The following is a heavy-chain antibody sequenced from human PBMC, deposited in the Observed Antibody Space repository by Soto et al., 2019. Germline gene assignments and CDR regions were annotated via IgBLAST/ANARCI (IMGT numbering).Heavy chain of an antibody. V-gene: IGHV1-2*04. Sequence: ASVKVSCKASGYTFTGYYMHWVRQAPGQGLEWMGWINPNSGGTNYAQKFQGWVTMTRDTSISTAYMELSRLRSDDTAVYYCAREWVQLWSSTYYYYYGMDVWGQGTTVTVSS. CDR2: INPNSGGT. J-gene: IGHJ6*02. CDR3: AREWVQLWSSTYYYYYGMDV. D-gene: IGHD5-18*01. CDR1: GYTFTGYY.